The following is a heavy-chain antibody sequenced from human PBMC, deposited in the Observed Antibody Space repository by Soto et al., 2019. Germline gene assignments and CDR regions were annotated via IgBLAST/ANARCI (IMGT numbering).Heavy chain of an antibody. CDR2: MNPNSGNT. CDR3: ARTIAARPDLGYYYYMDV. CDR1: GYTFTSYD. D-gene: IGHD6-6*01. Sequence: ASVKVSCKASGYTFTSYDINWVRQATGQGLEWMGWMNPNSGNTGYAQKFQGRVTMTRNTSISTAYMELSSLRSEDTAVYYCARTIAARPDLGYYYYMDVWGKGTTVTVSS. J-gene: IGHJ6*03. V-gene: IGHV1-8*01.